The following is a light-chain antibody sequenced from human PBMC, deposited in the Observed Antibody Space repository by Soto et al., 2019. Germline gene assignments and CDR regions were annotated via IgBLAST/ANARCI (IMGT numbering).Light chain of an antibody. V-gene: IGLV2-8*01. CDR2: EVS. J-gene: IGLJ1*01. CDR1: SSDVGGYNY. CDR3: SSYAGSNNFV. Sequence: QSVLTQPPSASGSPGQSVTISCTGTSSDVGGYNYVSWYQQHPGKAPKLMIYEVSKRPSGVPDRFSGSKSDNTASLTVSGLQAEDEADYYSSSYAGSNNFVFGTGTKLTVL.